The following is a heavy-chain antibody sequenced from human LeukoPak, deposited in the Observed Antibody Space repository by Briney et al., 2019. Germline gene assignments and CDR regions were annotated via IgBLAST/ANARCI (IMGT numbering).Heavy chain of an antibody. CDR3: ARALGETAMIL. D-gene: IGHD5-18*01. V-gene: IGHV4-59*01. Sequence: SETLSLTCTVYGGSISSYHWSWIRQPPGKGLEWIGYIHYSGSINYNPSLKSRVTISVDTSKNQFSLRLGSVTAADTAVYYCARALGETAMILWGQGTLVTVSS. CDR2: IHYSGSI. CDR1: GGSISSYH. J-gene: IGHJ4*02.